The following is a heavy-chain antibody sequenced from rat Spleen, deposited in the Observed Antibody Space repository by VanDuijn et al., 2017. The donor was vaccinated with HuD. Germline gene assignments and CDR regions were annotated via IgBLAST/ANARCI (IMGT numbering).Heavy chain of an antibody. J-gene: IGHJ3*01. Sequence: EVQLQESGPGLVKPSQSLSLTCSVTGYSITSNYRWNWIRKFPGNKLEWMGYINNAGTTNYNPSLKSRLSITRDTSKNQFFLQVNSVTTEDTATYYCTTYSDYATSPFAYWGRGALVTVSS. CDR3: TTYSDYATSPFAY. V-gene: IGHV3-3*01. CDR2: INNAGTT. D-gene: IGHD1-6*01. CDR1: GYSITSNYR.